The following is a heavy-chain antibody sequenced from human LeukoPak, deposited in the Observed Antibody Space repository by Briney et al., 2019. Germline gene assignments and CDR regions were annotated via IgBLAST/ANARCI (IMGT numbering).Heavy chain of an antibody. CDR2: IYPGDSDT. D-gene: IGHD5-24*01. Sequence: GESLKISCKGSGYSFTSYWIGWVRQMPGKGLEWMVIIYPGDSDTRYSPSFQGQVTISADKSISTAYLQWSSLKASDTAMYYCARHRVEMATTYYYYYYYMDVWGKGTTVTVSS. J-gene: IGHJ6*03. V-gene: IGHV5-51*01. CDR1: GYSFTSYW. CDR3: ARHRVEMATTYYYYYYYMDV.